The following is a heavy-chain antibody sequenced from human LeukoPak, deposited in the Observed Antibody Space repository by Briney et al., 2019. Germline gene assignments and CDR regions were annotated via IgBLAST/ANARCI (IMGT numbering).Heavy chain of an antibody. CDR2: ISWSSGSI. J-gene: IGHJ4*02. Sequence: GGSLRLSCAASGFTFDDYAMHWVRQAPGKGLEWVSGISWSSGSIGYADSVKGRFTISRDNAKNSLYLQMNSLRAEDMALYYCAKASAAGPYYFDYWGQGTLVTVSS. D-gene: IGHD6-13*01. CDR3: AKASAAGPYYFDY. V-gene: IGHV3-9*03. CDR1: GFTFDDYA.